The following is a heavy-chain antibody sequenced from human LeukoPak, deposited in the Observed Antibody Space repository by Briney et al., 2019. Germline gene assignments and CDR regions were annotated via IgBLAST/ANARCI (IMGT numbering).Heavy chain of an antibody. CDR3: ALGSGSYGPTYFQH. CDR1: GFTFSSYA. D-gene: IGHD3-10*01. J-gene: IGHJ1*01. CDR2: ISGSGGST. Sequence: GGSLRLSCAASGFTFSSYAMSWVRQAPGKGLEWVSAISGSGGSTYYADSVKGRFTISRDNSKNTLYLKMNGLRAEATAVYYCALGSGSYGPTYFQHWGQGTLVTVSS. V-gene: IGHV3-23*01.